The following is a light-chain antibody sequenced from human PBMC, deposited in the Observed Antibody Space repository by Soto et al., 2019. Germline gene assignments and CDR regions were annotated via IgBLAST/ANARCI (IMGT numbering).Light chain of an antibody. CDR1: QSVSSSY. CDR2: GAS. Sequence: EIVLTQSPGTLSLSPGERATLSCRASQSVSSSYLAWYQQKPGQAPSLLIYGASSRATGIPDRFSGSGSGTDFTLTISRLEPEDFAVYYCQQYGSSPVFGPGTKVDIK. J-gene: IGKJ3*01. CDR3: QQYGSSPV. V-gene: IGKV3-20*01.